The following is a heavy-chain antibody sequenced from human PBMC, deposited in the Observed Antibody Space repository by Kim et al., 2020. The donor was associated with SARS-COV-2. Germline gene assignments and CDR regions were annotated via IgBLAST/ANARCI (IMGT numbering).Heavy chain of an antibody. J-gene: IGHJ5*02. V-gene: IGHV3-33*01. CDR3: ASARRGSGWYERFDP. CDR2: IWYDGSNK. Sequence: GGSLRLSCAASGFTFSSYGMHWVRQAPGKGLEWVAVIWYDGSNKYYADSVKGRFTISRDNSKNTLYLQMNSLRAEDTAVYYCASARRGSGWYERFDPWGQGTLVTVSS. D-gene: IGHD6-19*01. CDR1: GFTFSSYG.